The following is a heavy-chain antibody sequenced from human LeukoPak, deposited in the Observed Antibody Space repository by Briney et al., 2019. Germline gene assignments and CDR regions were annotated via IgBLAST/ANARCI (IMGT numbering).Heavy chain of an antibody. Sequence: PGGSLRLSCAASGFTFSSYSMNWVRQAPGKGLEWVSYISSSSSTIYYADSVEGRFTISRDNAKNSLYLQMNSLRAEDTAVYYCARDIVGAKGYWGQGTLVTVSS. J-gene: IGHJ4*02. D-gene: IGHD1-26*01. CDR1: GFTFSSYS. CDR2: ISSSSSTI. V-gene: IGHV3-48*01. CDR3: ARDIVGAKGY.